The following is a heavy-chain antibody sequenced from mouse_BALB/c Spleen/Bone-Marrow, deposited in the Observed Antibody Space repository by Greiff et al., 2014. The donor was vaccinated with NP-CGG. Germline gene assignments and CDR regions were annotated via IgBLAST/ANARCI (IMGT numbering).Heavy chain of an antibody. CDR1: GYTFTSYV. D-gene: IGHD3-1*01. Sequence: EVQRVESGPELVKPGASVKMSCKASGYTFTSYVMHWVKQKPGQGLEWIGYINPYNDGTKYNEKFKGKATLTSDKSPSTAYMELSSLTSDDSAVYYCARTAARTTFYAMDYWGQGTSVTVSS. CDR3: ARTAARTTFYAMDY. J-gene: IGHJ4*01. CDR2: INPYNDGT. V-gene: IGHV1-14*01.